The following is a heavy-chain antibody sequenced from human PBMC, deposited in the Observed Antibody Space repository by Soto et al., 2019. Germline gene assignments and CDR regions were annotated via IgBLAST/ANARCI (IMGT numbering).Heavy chain of an antibody. CDR3: ARDGGVEMATSSIGYWFDP. CDR2: IIPIFGTA. J-gene: IGHJ5*02. V-gene: IGHV1-69*12. D-gene: IGHD5-12*01. CDR1: GGTFSSYA. Sequence: QVQLVQSGAEVKKPGSSVKVSCKASGGTFSSYAISWVRQAPGQGLEWMGGIIPIFGTANYAQKFQGRVTITADESTSTACMELSSLRSEDTAVYYCARDGGVEMATSSIGYWFDPWGQGTLVTVSS.